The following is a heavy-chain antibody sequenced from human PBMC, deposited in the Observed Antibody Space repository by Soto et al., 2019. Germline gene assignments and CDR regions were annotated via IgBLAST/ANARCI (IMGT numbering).Heavy chain of an antibody. V-gene: IGHV3-21*01. CDR1: GLTFRSFI. CDR3: TRDASRDSSARGWFDP. CDR2: ISSNSAYI. J-gene: IGHJ5*02. D-gene: IGHD6-13*01. Sequence: GGSLRLSCAASGLTFRSFIMNWVRQAPGKGLGWVSTISSNSAYIYYTDALRGRFTISRDNAKNSLHLQMNSLRAEDTAVYYCTRDASRDSSARGWFDPWGPGTLVTVSS.